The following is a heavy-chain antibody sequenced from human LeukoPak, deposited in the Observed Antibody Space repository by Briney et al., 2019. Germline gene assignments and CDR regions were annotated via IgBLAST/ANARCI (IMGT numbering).Heavy chain of an antibody. Sequence: GASVKVSCKASGDTFTSYYMHWVRQAPGQGLEWMGWINPNSGGTNYAQKFQGRVTMTRDTSISTAYMELSRLRSDDTAVYYCATEWGFGGVIAALRAFDIWGQGTMVTVSS. CDR2: INPNSGGT. V-gene: IGHV1-2*02. D-gene: IGHD3-16*02. CDR3: ATEWGFGGVIAALRAFDI. J-gene: IGHJ3*02. CDR1: GDTFTSYY.